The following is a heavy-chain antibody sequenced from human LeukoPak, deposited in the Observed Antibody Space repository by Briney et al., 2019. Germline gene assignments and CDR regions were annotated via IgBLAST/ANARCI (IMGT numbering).Heavy chain of an antibody. D-gene: IGHD3-3*01. CDR3: FGVVIPGMVMKDYYYYYMDV. CDR1: GFSISTGYY. V-gene: IGHV4-38-2*02. CDR2: MYHSGST. Sequence: PSETLSLTCSVSGFSISTGYYWGWIRQSPGKGLEWIAIMYHSGSTSYNPSLKSRVTISMDTSKNQFSLKLSSVTAADTAVYYCFGVVIPGMVMKDYYYYYMDVWGKGTTVTVSS. J-gene: IGHJ6*03.